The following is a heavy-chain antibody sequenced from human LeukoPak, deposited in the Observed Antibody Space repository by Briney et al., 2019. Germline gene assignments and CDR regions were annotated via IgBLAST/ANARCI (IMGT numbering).Heavy chain of an antibody. J-gene: IGHJ4*02. V-gene: IGHV1-18*01. CDR1: GYTFTSYG. CDR3: ARGAVPMIVVVIEFDY. CDR2: ISAYNGNT. D-gene: IGHD3-22*01. Sequence: ALVKVSCKASGYTFTSYGISWVRQAPGQGLEWMGWISAYNGNTNYAQKLQGRVTMTTDTSTSTAYMELRSLRSDDTAVYYCARGAVPMIVVVIEFDYWGQGTLVTVSS.